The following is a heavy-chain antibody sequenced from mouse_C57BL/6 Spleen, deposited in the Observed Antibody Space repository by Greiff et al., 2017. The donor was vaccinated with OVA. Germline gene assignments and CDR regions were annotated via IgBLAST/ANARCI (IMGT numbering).Heavy chain of an antibody. CDR3: ARRSSGYYCFDY. V-gene: IGHV1-69*01. CDR2: IDPSDSYT. D-gene: IGHD1-1*01. Sequence: VQLQQPGAELVMPGASVKLSCKASGYTFTSYWMHWVKQRPGQGLEWIGEIDPSDSYTNYNQKFKGKSTLTVDKSSSTAYMQLSSLTSEDSAVYYCARRSSGYYCFDYWGQGTTLTVSS. J-gene: IGHJ2*01. CDR1: GYTFTSYW.